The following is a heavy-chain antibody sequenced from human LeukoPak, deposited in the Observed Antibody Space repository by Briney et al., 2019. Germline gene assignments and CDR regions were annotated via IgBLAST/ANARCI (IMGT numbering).Heavy chain of an antibody. J-gene: IGHJ3*02. CDR1: GYSFTSYW. CDR3: ARRDSSSWYRDAFDI. V-gene: IGHV5-51*01. D-gene: IGHD6-13*01. CDR2: IYPGDSDT. Sequence: GESLKISCKGSGYSFTSYWIAWVRQMPGKGLEWMGIIYPGDSDTTYSPSFQGQVTISADKSISTAYLQWSSLKASDTAMYYCARRDSSSWYRDAFDIWGQGTMVTVSS.